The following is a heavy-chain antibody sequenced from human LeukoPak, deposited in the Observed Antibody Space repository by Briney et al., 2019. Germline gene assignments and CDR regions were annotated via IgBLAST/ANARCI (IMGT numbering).Heavy chain of an antibody. V-gene: IGHV4-59*08. CDR3: ARMGGYSGYATH. CDR1: GGSISPYY. CDR2: IYSSGSA. Sequence: SETLSLTCSVSGGSISPYYWSWVRQPPGKGLEWIGYIYSSGSANYNPSLKSRVTISVDTSKNHFSLKLSSVTAADTAVYYCARMGGYSGYATHWGQGTLVTVSS. J-gene: IGHJ4*02. D-gene: IGHD5-12*01.